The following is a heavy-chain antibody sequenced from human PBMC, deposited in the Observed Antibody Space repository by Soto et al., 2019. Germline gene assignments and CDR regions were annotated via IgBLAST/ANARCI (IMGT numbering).Heavy chain of an antibody. V-gene: IGHV4-30-4*01. Sequence: QVQLQESGPGLVMPSQTLSLTCTVSGGSIDSGDYFWTWIRQSPGKGLEWLGYIRSSGSTYHNPYFNSRAAISADMSKNQFSLRLSSMTAADTALYYCVRLCCSISGCARGGWFGPWGQGTLVTVSS. CDR3: VRLCCSISGCARGGWFGP. D-gene: IGHD2-2*01. CDR1: GGSIDSGDYF. J-gene: IGHJ5*02. CDR2: IRSSGST.